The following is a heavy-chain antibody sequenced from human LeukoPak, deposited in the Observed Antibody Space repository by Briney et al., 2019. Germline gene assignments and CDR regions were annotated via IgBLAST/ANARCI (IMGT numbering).Heavy chain of an antibody. D-gene: IGHD3-22*01. CDR3: TRDIKPDYYDSSGVEYFQH. CDR2: IRSKAYGGAT. CDR1: GFTFGDYA. V-gene: IGHV3-49*04. Sequence: GGSLRLSCAASGFTFGDYAMTWVRQAPGKGVEWVGFIRSKAYGGATEYAASVKGRFTISRDDSKSIAYLQMNSLKTEDTAVYYCTRDIKPDYYDSSGVEYFQHWGQGTLVTVSS. J-gene: IGHJ1*01.